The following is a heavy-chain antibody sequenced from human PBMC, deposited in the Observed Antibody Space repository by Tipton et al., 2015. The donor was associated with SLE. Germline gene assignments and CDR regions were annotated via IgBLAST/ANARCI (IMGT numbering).Heavy chain of an antibody. CDR1: GGSISSSSYY. D-gene: IGHD2-15*01. CDR3: ARGQDIVVVVAPGWFDP. CDR2: IYYSGST. V-gene: IGHV4-39*07. J-gene: IGHJ5*02. Sequence: TLSLTCTVSGGSISSSSYYWGWIRQPPGKGLEWIGSIYYSGSTYYNPSLKSRVTISVDTSKNQFSLKLSSVTAADTAVYYCARGQDIVVVVAPGWFDPWGQGTLVTVSS.